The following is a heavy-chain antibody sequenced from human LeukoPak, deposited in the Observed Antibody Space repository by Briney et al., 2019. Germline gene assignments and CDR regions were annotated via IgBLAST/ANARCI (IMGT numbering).Heavy chain of an antibody. Sequence: GGSLRLSCAASGFTFDDYAMHWVRQAPGKGLEWVSVISWNSGTIAYADSVKGRFTISRDNAKDSLYLQMNCLRAEDTALYYCAKDLAFGITLRRGSNSHRGYWGQGTLVTVSS. D-gene: IGHD3-10*01. CDR2: ISWNSGTI. CDR3: AKDLAFGITLRRGSNSHRGY. CDR1: GFTFDDYA. V-gene: IGHV3-9*01. J-gene: IGHJ4*02.